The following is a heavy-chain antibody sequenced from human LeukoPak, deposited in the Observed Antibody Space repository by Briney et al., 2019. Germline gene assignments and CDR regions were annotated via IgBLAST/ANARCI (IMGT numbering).Heavy chain of an antibody. CDR2: ISYDGSNK. D-gene: IGHD6-19*01. J-gene: IGHJ4*02. Sequence: GGSLRLSCAASGFTFSSYGMHWVRQAPGKGLEWVAVISYDGSNKYYADSVKGRFTISRDNSKNTLYLQMNSLRAEDTAVYYCATDWYSSGYFDYWGQGTLVTVSS. V-gene: IGHV3-30*03. CDR3: ATDWYSSGYFDY. CDR1: GFTFSSYG.